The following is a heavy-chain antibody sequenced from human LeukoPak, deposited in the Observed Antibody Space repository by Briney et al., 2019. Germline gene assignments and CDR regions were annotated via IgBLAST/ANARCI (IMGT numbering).Heavy chain of an antibody. CDR2: ISSSTSTI. CDR3: ARDPLATSRFDY. V-gene: IGHV3-48*02. J-gene: IGHJ4*02. CDR1: GFTFNGAW. D-gene: IGHD5-12*01. Sequence: GGSLRLSCAASGFTFNGAWMSWVRQVPGKGLEWVSYISSSTSTIYYADSVKGRFTISRDNAKNTLYLQMNSLRDEDTAVYYCARDPLATSRFDYWGQGTLVTVSS.